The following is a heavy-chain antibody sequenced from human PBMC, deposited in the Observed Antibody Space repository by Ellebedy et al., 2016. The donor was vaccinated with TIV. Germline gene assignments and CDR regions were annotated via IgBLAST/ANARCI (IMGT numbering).Heavy chain of an antibody. D-gene: IGHD3-22*01. J-gene: IGHJ4*02. CDR2: ISNTGSRT. Sequence: GESLKISCAASGFTFSSYAMSCVRQAPRKGLEWVSTISNTGSRTYYADSVEGRFIISRDNSKKKLYLQMNSLRAEDTTVYSCAKERGGGSDSSAPRYYFDYWGLGTLVTVSS. CDR3: AKERGGGSDSSAPRYYFDY. V-gene: IGHV3-23*01. CDR1: GFTFSSYA.